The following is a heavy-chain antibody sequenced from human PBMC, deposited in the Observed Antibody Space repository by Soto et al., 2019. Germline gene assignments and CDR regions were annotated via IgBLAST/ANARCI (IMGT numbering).Heavy chain of an antibody. D-gene: IGHD3-3*01. CDR1: NFVFSVYS. CDR2: ISYDGGNK. J-gene: IGHJ4*02. V-gene: IGHV3-30-3*01. CDR3: ASDKDQYDFWGGALDS. Sequence: QLVESGGGVVQPERSLKLSCTDSNFVFSVYSLHWVRQAPGKGLEWVALISYDGGNKYYADSVKGRFTISRDNSKNTLYLQMNSLRREDTAVYYCASDKDQYDFWGGALDSWGQGTLVTVSS.